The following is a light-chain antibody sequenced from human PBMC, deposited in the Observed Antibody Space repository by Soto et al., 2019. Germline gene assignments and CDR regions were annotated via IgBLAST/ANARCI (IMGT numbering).Light chain of an antibody. Sequence: DIAMTQTLLALSVTPGQPASISCKSSQSLLHSDGKTYLSWFLQKPGQPPHLLIYEVSNRFSGVPQRFSGRGSGTDFTLNISRVEAEDVGLYYCMQSIQLPLTFGGGTKVDIK. CDR3: MQSIQLPLT. V-gene: IGKV2D-29*01. CDR2: EVS. J-gene: IGKJ4*01. CDR1: QSLLHSDGKTY.